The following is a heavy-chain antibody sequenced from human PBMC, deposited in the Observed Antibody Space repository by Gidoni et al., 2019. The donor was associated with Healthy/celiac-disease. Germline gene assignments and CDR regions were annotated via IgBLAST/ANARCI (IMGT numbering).Heavy chain of an antibody. D-gene: IGHD6-13*01. CDR3: ARGQYSSSWYSDY. CDR2: ISSSGSTI. V-gene: IGHV3-11*01. CDR1: GFTFRYSY. J-gene: IGHJ4*02. Sequence: QVQLVESGVGLVKPGGSLRLSCAASGFTFRYSYMSWSRQAPGKGLEWVSYISSSGSTIYYADSVKGRFTISRDNAKNSLYLQMNSLRAEDTAVYYCARGQYSSSWYSDYWGQGTLVTVSS.